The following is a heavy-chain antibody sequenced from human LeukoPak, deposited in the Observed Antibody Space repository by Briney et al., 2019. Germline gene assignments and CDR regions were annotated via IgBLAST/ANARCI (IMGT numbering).Heavy chain of an antibody. V-gene: IGHV1-8*02. CDR3: ARGESIAVAGTFYYYYMDV. CDR2: MNPNSGNT. D-gene: IGHD6-19*01. Sequence: ASVKVSCKASGGTFSSYDISWVRQATGQGLEWMGWMNPNSGNTGYAQKFQGRVTMTRNTSISTAYMELSSLRSEDTAVYYCARGESIAVAGTFYYYYMDVWGKGTTVTISS. J-gene: IGHJ6*03. CDR1: GGTFSSYD.